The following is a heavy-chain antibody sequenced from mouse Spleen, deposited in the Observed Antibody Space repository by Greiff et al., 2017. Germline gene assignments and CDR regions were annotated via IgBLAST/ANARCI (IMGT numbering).Heavy chain of an antibody. J-gene: IGHJ1*03. D-gene: IGHD2-5*01. CDR1: GFTFSSYA. Sequence: DVMLVESGEGLVKPGGSLKLSCAASGFTFSSYAMSWVRQTPEKRLEWVAYISSGGDYIYYADTVKGRFTISRDNARNTLYLQMSSLKSEDTAMYYCTRDGYSNYVGYFDVWGTGTTVTVSS. CDR3: TRDGYSNYVGYFDV. V-gene: IGHV5-9-1*02. CDR2: ISSGGDYI.